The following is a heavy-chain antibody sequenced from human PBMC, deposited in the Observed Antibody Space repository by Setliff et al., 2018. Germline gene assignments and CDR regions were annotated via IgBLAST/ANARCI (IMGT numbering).Heavy chain of an antibody. CDR3: ARINFYVSSGYYYAPDL. D-gene: IGHD3-22*01. CDR2: ISAYNGNT. J-gene: IGHJ5*02. V-gene: IGHV1-18*01. CDR1: GDTFSTYA. Sequence: GASVKVSCKASGDTFSTYALSWVRQAPGQGLEWMGWISAYNGNTYYAQIFQGRVTMTTDTSTDTAYMELKNLRSDDTAVYYCARINFYVSSGYYYAPDLWGQGTLVTVSS.